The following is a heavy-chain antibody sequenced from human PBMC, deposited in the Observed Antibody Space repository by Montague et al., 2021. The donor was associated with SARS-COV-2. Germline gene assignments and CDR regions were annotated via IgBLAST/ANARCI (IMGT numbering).Heavy chain of an antibody. CDR2: IYTSGST. CDR1: GGSISSGSYH. CDR3: ARGEGDIVVYYFDY. D-gene: IGHD2-15*01. V-gene: IGHV4-61*02. Sequence: TLSLTCTVSGGSISSGSYHWSWIRQPAGKGLEWIGRIYTSGSTNYNPSLKSRVTISVDTSKNQFSLKLSSVTAADTAVYYCARGEGDIVVYYFDYWGQGTLVTVSS. J-gene: IGHJ4*02.